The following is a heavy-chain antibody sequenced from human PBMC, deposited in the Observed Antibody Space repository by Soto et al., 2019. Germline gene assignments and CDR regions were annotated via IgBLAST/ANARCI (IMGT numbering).Heavy chain of an antibody. CDR2: IKSKTDGGTT. D-gene: IGHD3-22*01. CDR3: TTALYYYDSSGYYRDAFDI. J-gene: IGHJ3*02. CDR1: GFTFSNAW. V-gene: IGHV3-15*07. Sequence: GGSLRLSCAASGFTFSNAWMNWVRQAPGKGLEWVGRIKSKTDGGTTDYAAPVKGRFTISRDDSKNTLYLQMNSLKTEDTAVYYCTTALYYYDSSGYYRDAFDIWSQGTMVTVSS.